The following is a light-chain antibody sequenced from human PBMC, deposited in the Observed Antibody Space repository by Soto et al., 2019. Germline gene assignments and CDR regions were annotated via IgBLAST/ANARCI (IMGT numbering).Light chain of an antibody. CDR3: QQFNDYPLT. J-gene: IGKJ5*01. V-gene: IGKV1D-13*01. CDR1: QGIRAF. CDR2: DAS. Sequence: ASQLIHSPSSRSAPVGGRFTNTGLAIQGIRAFLAWYEHKAGKAPKFLIYDASTLESGVPSRFRGSGSGTEFTLTISSLQPDDFETYYCQQFNDYPLTFGQGTRLEIK.